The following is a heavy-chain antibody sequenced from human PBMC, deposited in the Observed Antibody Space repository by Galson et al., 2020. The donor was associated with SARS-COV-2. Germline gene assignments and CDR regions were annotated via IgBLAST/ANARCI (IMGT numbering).Heavy chain of an antibody. CDR1: GGSISSYN. CDR3: ARRAITKFGVDYWMDV. V-gene: IGHV4-59*08. J-gene: IGHJ6*02. D-gene: IGHD3-3*01. CDR2: IYYSGST. Sequence: ETSETLSLTCTAPGGSISSYNWSWIRQPPGKGLEWIGYIYYSGSTNYNPSLKSRVTISVDTSKNQFSLKLSSVTAADPAVYYCARRAITKFGVDYWMDVGGQGTTVTVSS.